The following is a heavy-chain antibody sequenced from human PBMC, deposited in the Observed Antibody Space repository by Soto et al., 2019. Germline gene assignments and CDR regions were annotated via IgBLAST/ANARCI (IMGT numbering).Heavy chain of an antibody. Sequence: GGSLRLSCAASGFTFSSYGMHWVRQAPGKGLEWVAVISYDGSNKYYADSVKGRFTISRDNSKNTLYLQMNSLRAEDTAVYYCAKDRDIVVVPADHYYYMDVWGKGTTVTVSS. CDR2: ISYDGSNK. V-gene: IGHV3-30*18. J-gene: IGHJ6*03. CDR1: GFTFSSYG. CDR3: AKDRDIVVVPADHYYYMDV. D-gene: IGHD2-2*01.